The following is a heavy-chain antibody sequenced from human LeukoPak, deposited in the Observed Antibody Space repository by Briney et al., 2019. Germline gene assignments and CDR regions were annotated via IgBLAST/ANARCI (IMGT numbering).Heavy chain of an antibody. V-gene: IGHV3-74*01. CDR3: ARKPLSGGYGGTIDY. CDR1: GFTLSSYW. D-gene: IGHD5-12*01. Sequence: GSLRLSCATSGFTLSSYWVHWVRQVPGKGLEWLSRINNDGVSTSYADSVKGRFTISRDNAKNTLYLRMNSLRAEDTAIYYCARKPLSGGYGGTIDYWGQGTLVTVSS. CDR2: INNDGVST. J-gene: IGHJ4*02.